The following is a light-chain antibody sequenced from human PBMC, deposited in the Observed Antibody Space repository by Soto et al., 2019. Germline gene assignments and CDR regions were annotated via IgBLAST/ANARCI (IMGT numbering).Light chain of an antibody. J-gene: IGLJ1*01. CDR3: CSYAGSPFV. CDR2: EGS. CDR1: SSDVGSYNL. Sequence: QSVLTQPASVSGSPGQSITTSCTGTSSDVGSYNLVSWYQQHPGKAPKLMIYEGSKWPSGVSNRFSGSKSGNTASLTISGLQAEDEADYYCCSYAGSPFVFGTGTKVTV. V-gene: IGLV2-23*01.